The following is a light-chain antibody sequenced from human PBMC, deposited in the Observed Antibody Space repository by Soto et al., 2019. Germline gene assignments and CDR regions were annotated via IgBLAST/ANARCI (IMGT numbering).Light chain of an antibody. J-gene: IGLJ3*02. CDR1: SGSVSSSYY. Sequence: QTVVTQEPSFSVSPGGTVTLTCGLSSGSVSSSYYPSWYQQTPGQAPRTLIYNTNTRSSGVPDRFSGSILGNKAALTITGAQAYDKSDYYCMMYMGGGIWVFGGGTKLTVL. V-gene: IGLV8-61*01. CDR3: MMYMGGGIWV. CDR2: NTN.